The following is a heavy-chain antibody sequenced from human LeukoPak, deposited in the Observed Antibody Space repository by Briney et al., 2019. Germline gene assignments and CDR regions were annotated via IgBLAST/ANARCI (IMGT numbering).Heavy chain of an antibody. CDR3: AKVYGNWYFDY. CDR1: GFTFRSHA. CDR2: ISYDGSTI. Sequence: GGSLRLSCAASGFTFRSHAMHWVRQAPGKGLEWVAFISYDGSTIYYADSVKGRLYISRDNSKNTLYLQMNSLRGDDTAVYFCAKVYGNWYFDYWGQWTLVTVSS. J-gene: IGHJ4*02. V-gene: IGHV3-30-3*01. D-gene: IGHD1-1*01.